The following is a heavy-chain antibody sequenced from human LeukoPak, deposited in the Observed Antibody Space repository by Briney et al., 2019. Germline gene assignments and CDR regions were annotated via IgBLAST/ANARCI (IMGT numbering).Heavy chain of an antibody. Sequence: GASVTVSCMASVYTFTDYYMHWVRQAPGQGLEWMGWINPNSGGTNYAQKFQGRVTMTRDTSISTAYMELSRLRSDDTAVYYCARVGTGTTVYMDVWGKGTTVTVSS. CDR1: VYTFTDYY. V-gene: IGHV1-2*02. CDR3: ARVGTGTTVYMDV. J-gene: IGHJ6*03. CDR2: INPNSGGT. D-gene: IGHD1-7*01.